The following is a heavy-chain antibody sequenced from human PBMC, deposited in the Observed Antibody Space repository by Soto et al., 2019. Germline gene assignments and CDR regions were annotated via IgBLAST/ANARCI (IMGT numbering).Heavy chain of an antibody. CDR1: GGSISSGGYY. D-gene: IGHD6-13*01. Sequence: QVQLQESGPGLVKPSQTLSLTCTVSGGSISSGGYYWSWIRQHPGKGLEWIGYIYYSGSTYYNPSLKSRVTISVDPSKNQFSLKLSSVTAADTAVYYCARDGNIAAAGTGAGSNWFDPWGQGTLVTVSS. CDR2: IYYSGST. CDR3: ARDGNIAAAGTGAGSNWFDP. J-gene: IGHJ5*02. V-gene: IGHV4-31*03.